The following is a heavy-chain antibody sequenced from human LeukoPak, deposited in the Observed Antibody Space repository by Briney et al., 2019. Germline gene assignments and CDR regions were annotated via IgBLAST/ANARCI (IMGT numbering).Heavy chain of an antibody. Sequence: ASVKVSCKAAGFTFTDYYVHWVRQAPGQGLEWMGYINPHSGVGRSPQKFQGRVTMTPDTSISAVYMELSSLTSDDTAIYYCVREGNDLLSKNFDSWGQGTLVTVSS. D-gene: IGHD4-23*01. V-gene: IGHV1-2*02. CDR2: INPHSGVG. CDR1: GFTFTDYY. J-gene: IGHJ4*02. CDR3: VREGNDLLSKNFDS.